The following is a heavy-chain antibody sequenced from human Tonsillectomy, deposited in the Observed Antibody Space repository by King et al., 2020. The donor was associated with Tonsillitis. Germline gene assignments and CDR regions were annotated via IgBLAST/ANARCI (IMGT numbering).Heavy chain of an antibody. Sequence: QLQLQESGPGVVKPSETLSLTCTVSGGSISSSDPYWAWIRQPPGKGLEWIGYMYRSGSIFYNPSLKSRITISGGTSENRFSLKLSSLTAADTAVYFCARYVNGHFDYWGQGALVTVSS. CDR3: ARYVNGHFDY. V-gene: IGHV4-39*01. D-gene: IGHD2-8*01. CDR1: GGSISSSDPY. CDR2: MYRSGSI. J-gene: IGHJ4*02.